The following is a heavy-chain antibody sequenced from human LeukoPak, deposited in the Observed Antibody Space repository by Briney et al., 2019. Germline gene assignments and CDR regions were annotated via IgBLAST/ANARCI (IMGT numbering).Heavy chain of an antibody. CDR1: GGSISSSSYY. V-gene: IGHV4-39*01. J-gene: IGHJ6*03. CDR2: MYYSGST. CDR3: ARQLYYDFWSGHYYMDV. D-gene: IGHD3-3*01. Sequence: SETLSLTCTVSGGSISSSSYYWGWFRQPPGKGLVWIGSMYYSGSTYYNPSLKSRVTISVDTSKNQFSLKLSSVTAADTAVYYCARQLYYDFWSGHYYMDVWGKGTTVTVSS.